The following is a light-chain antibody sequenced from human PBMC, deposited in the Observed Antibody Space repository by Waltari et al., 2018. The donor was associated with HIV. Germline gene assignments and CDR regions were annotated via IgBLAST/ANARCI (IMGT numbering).Light chain of an antibody. CDR2: SNI. Sequence: QSVLTQPPSASGTPGQRVSISCSGSSSNIGSNIVNWYQQLPGTAPKLLIYSNIQRPSGVPDRFSGSKSGTSASLAISGLQSEDEADYYCAAWDDSLNAWVFGGGTKLTVL. CDR3: AAWDDSLNAWV. CDR1: SSNIGSNI. J-gene: IGLJ3*02. V-gene: IGLV1-44*01.